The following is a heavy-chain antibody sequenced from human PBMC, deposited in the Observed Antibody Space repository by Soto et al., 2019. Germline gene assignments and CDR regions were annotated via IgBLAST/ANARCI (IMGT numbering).Heavy chain of an antibody. J-gene: IGHJ4*02. CDR2: INHSGST. Sequence: ASETLSLTCAVYGGSFSGYYWSWIRQPPGKGLEWIGEINHSGSTNYNPSLKSRVTISVDTSKNQFSLKLSSVTAADTAVYYCAGLSEVRGVNWGQGTLVTVSS. CDR1: GGSFSGYY. D-gene: IGHD3-10*01. CDR3: AGLSEVRGVN. V-gene: IGHV4-34*01.